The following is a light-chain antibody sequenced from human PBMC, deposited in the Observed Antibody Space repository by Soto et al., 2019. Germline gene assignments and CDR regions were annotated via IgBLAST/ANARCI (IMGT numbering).Light chain of an antibody. Sequence: QSVLTQSPSASASLGASVILTCTVSSGHSSYPIAWHQHQPEKGPRYLMKFNSDGSHTKGDGIPDRFSGSSSGAERYLIISSLQSEDEAYYYCLTWATDTVLFGGGTKVTVL. CDR2: FNSDGSH. J-gene: IGLJ2*01. CDR3: LTWATDTVL. V-gene: IGLV4-69*01. CDR1: SGHSSYP.